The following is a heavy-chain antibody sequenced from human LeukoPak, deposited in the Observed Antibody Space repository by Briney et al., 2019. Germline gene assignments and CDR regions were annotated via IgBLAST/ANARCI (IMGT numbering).Heavy chain of an antibody. CDR3: AGDPWYSSSSEGYNWFDP. Sequence: ASVKVSCKASGYTFTGYYMHWVRQAPGQGLEWMGWINPNSGGTNYAQKFQGRVTMTRDTSISTAYMELSRLRSDDTAVYYCAGDPWYSSSSEGYNWFDPWGQGTLVTVSS. D-gene: IGHD6-6*01. CDR1: GYTFTGYY. J-gene: IGHJ5*02. V-gene: IGHV1-2*02. CDR2: INPNSGGT.